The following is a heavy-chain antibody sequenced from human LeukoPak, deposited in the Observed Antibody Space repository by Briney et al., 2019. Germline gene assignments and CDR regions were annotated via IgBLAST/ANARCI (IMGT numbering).Heavy chain of an antibody. J-gene: IGHJ4*02. Sequence: GGSLRLSCAASGFTFSSYWMSWVRQAPGKGLEWVANIKQDGSEKYYVDSVKGQFTISRDNAKNSLYLQMNSLRAEDTAVYYCAREAVIIPGAVDYWGQGTLVTVSS. D-gene: IGHD3-3*01. CDR1: GFTFSSYW. CDR2: IKQDGSEK. CDR3: AREAVIIPGAVDY. V-gene: IGHV3-7*01.